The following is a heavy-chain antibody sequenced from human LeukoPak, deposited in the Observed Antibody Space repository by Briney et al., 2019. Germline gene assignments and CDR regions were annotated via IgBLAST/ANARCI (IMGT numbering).Heavy chain of an antibody. CDR3: ARCGVGATTLVYYYYYMDV. CDR1: GGSISSGGYY. J-gene: IGHJ6*03. D-gene: IGHD1-26*01. CDR2: IYYSGST. Sequence: SETLSLTCTVSGGSISSGGYYWSWIRQPPGKGLEWIGYIYYSGSTNYNPSLKSRVTISVDTPKNQFSLKLSSVTAADTAVYYCARCGVGATTLVYYYYYMDVWGKGTTVTVSS. V-gene: IGHV4-61*08.